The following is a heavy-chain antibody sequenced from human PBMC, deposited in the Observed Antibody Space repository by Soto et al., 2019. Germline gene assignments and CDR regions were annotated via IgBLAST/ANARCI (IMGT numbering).Heavy chain of an antibody. Sequence: GGSLRLSCAGSGLTFRNDWLSWVRQAPGKGLEWVANINQDGSERYYVDSVRGRFTIFRDNVENSLYLQLNSLRPEDTAVYYCAVYGYGVSAAAYWGQGXLVTVYS. V-gene: IGHV3-7*03. J-gene: IGHJ4*02. D-gene: IGHD4-17*01. CDR2: INQDGSER. CDR3: AVYGYGVSAAAY. CDR1: GLTFRNDW.